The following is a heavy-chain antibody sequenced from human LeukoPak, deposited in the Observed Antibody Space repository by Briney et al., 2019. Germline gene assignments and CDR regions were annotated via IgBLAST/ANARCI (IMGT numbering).Heavy chain of an antibody. CDR2: ISSSSSFI. J-gene: IGHJ6*03. Sequence: GGSLRLSCAASGFTFSDYSMTWVRQAPGKGLEWLSYISSSSSFIYYVDSVEGRFTISRDNARNSLYLQMNSLRAEDTALYYCARDGDTVLTRGYYYYMDVWGKGTTVTVSS. D-gene: IGHD4-23*01. CDR3: ARDGDTVLTRGYYYYMDV. V-gene: IGHV3-21*05. CDR1: GFTFSDYS.